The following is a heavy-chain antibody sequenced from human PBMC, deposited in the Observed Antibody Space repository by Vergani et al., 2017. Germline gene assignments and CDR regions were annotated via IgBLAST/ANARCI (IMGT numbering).Heavy chain of an antibody. CDR3: ARVFGGAPSGDYYYYMDV. D-gene: IGHD3-3*01. CDR2: IIPIFGTA. V-gene: IGHV1-69*12. CDR1: GGTFSSYA. J-gene: IGHJ6*03. Sequence: QVQLVQSGAEVKKPGSSVKVSCKASGGTFSSYAISWVRQAPGQGLEWMGGIIPIFGTANYAQKFQGRVTITADESTSKAYMELSSLRSEDTAVYYCARVFGGAPSGDYYYYMDVWGKGTTVTVSS.